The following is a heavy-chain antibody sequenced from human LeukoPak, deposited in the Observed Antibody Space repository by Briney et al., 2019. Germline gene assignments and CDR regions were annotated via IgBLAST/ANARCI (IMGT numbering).Heavy chain of an antibody. CDR1: GVSVRCSNSY. V-gene: IGHV4-39*01. D-gene: IGHD3/OR15-3a*01. CDR3: ARQTGSGLFTLP. Sequence: SETLSLTCTVSGVSVRCSNSYGGWVRQPPGKGLELIGSIYYTGNTYYNASLKSRVTISIDTSKNQISLRLTSVTATDTAMYYCARQTGSGLFTLPGGQGTLVTVSS. CDR2: IYYTGNT. J-gene: IGHJ4*02.